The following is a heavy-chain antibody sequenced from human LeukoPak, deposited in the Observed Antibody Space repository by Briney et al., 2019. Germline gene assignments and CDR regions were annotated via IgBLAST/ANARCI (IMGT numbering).Heavy chain of an antibody. Sequence: PGGSLRLSCATSGFNFSTYWMHWVRQAPGQGLVWVSRIISDGSNTMYADSVKGRFTISRDNSKNTLYLQMNSLRAEDTAVYYCARGSSSPRPAPPYYYYYYMDVWGKGTTVTVSS. CDR1: GFNFSTYW. CDR2: IISDGSNT. V-gene: IGHV3-74*03. CDR3: ARGSSSPRPAPPYYYYYYMDV. J-gene: IGHJ6*03. D-gene: IGHD6-6*01.